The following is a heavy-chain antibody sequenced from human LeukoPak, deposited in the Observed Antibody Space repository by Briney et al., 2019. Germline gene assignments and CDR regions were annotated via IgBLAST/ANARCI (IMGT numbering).Heavy chain of an antibody. CDR1: GYTFTSYG. V-gene: IGHV1-18*01. D-gene: IGHD6-13*01. Sequence: ASVKVSCKASGYTFTSYGISWVRQAPGQGLEWMGWISAYNGNTNYAQKFQGRVTMTRDTSISTAYMELSRLRSDDTAVYYCARGTGIAGPYYYYGMDVWGQGTTVTVSS. CDR2: ISAYNGNT. J-gene: IGHJ6*02. CDR3: ARGTGIAGPYYYYGMDV.